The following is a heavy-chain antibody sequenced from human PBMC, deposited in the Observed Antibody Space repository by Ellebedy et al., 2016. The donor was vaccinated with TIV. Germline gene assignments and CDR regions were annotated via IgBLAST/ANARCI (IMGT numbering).Heavy chain of an antibody. D-gene: IGHD6-19*01. CDR2: ISGSGGST. Sequence: GGSLRLSXAASGFDFGRYGMHWVRQAPGKGLEWVSGISGSGGSTYYADSVKGRFTISRDNSKNTLYLQMNSLRAEDTAVYYCAKDPGGIAVAVVGNWGQGTLVTVSS. J-gene: IGHJ4*02. V-gene: IGHV3-23*01. CDR3: AKDPGGIAVAVVGN. CDR1: GFDFGRYG.